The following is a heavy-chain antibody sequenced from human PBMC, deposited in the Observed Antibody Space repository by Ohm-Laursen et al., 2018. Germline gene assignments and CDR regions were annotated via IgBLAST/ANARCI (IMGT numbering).Heavy chain of an antibody. D-gene: IGHD2-15*01. CDR3: ARGIVVVVAATPDWFDP. V-gene: IGHV3-74*01. CDR2: INSDGSRT. Sequence: SLRLSCSASGFTFSSYWMHWVRQAPGKGLVWVSHINSDGSRTSYADSVKGRFTISRDNAKNSLYLQMNSLRAEDTAVYYCARGIVVVVAATPDWFDPWGQGTLVTVSS. J-gene: IGHJ5*02. CDR1: GFTFSSYW.